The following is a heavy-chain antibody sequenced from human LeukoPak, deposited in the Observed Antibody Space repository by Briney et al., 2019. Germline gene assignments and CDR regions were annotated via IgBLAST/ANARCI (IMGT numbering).Heavy chain of an antibody. D-gene: IGHD2-2*02. V-gene: IGHV4-4*07. Sequence: PSETLSLTCTVSGGSISSYYWSWIRLPAGKGLEWIGRIYTSGSTNYNPSLKSRVTMSVDTSKNQFSLKLSSVTAADTAVYYCARGSEYCSSTSCYTRGDYYYYMGVWGKGTTVTVSS. CDR1: GGSISSYY. CDR2: IYTSGST. CDR3: ARGSEYCSSTSCYTRGDYYYYMGV. J-gene: IGHJ6*03.